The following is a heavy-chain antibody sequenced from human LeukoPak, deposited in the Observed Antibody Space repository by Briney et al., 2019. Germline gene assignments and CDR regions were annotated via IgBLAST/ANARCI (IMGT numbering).Heavy chain of an antibody. D-gene: IGHD3-22*01. J-gene: IGHJ6*03. Sequence: PSETLSLTCNVSGYSISSGYYWGWIRQPPGKGREWIGSIYHSGSTYYNPSLKRRVTISVDTSKNQFSLKLSSVTAADPAVYYCARGYDSSGYLYYYYYMDVWGKGTTVTVSS. V-gene: IGHV4-38-2*02. CDR1: GYSISSGYY. CDR3: ARGYDSSGYLYYYYYMDV. CDR2: IYHSGST.